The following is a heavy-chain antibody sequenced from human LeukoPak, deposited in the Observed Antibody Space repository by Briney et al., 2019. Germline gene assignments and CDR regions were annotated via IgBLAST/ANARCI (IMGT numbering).Heavy chain of an antibody. CDR3: ARLSLYYFDY. V-gene: IGHV1-2*02. Sequence: ASVKVSCKASGYTFTGWSMHWVRQAPGQGLEWMGWINPVTGGTNYAQRFQGRVTMTRDTSISTAYMELSRLRSDDTAVYYCARLSLYYFDYWGQGTLVTVSS. CDR1: GYTFTGWS. J-gene: IGHJ4*02. CDR2: INPVTGGT.